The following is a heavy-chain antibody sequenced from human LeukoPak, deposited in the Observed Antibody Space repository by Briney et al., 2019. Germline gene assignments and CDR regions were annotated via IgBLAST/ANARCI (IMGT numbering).Heavy chain of an antibody. CDR1: GGSMSPYH. Sequence: SETLSLTCTVSGGSMSPYHWGWIRQPPEKGLEWTGYIYYSGSTNYNPSLNSRVAISVDTSKNQFSLRLSSVTAADTAIYYCARAVSGRFDYWGQGTLVTVSS. J-gene: IGHJ4*02. CDR2: IYYSGST. D-gene: IGHD6-19*01. CDR3: ARAVSGRFDY. V-gene: IGHV4-59*08.